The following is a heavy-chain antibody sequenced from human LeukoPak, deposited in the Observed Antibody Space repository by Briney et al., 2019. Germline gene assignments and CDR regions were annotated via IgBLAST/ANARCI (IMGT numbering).Heavy chain of an antibody. V-gene: IGHV3-73*01. CDR2: IRSKANSYAT. Sequence: GGSLRLSCAASGFTFSGSAMHWVRQASGKGLEWVGRIRSKANSYATAYAASVKGRFTISRDDSKNTAYLQMNSLKTEDTAVYYCTGTLRFLEWLSYYWGQGTLVTVSS. J-gene: IGHJ4*02. D-gene: IGHD3-3*01. CDR3: TGTLRFLEWLSYY. CDR1: GFTFSGSA.